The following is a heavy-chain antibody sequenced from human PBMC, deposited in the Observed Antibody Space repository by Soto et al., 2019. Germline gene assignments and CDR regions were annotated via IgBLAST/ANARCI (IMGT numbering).Heavy chain of an antibody. Sequence: QVQLVQSGAEVKKPGASVKVSCKASGYTFTGYYMHWVRQAPGQGLEWMGWINPNSGGTNYAQKFQGWVTMTRDTSISTAYMELSRLRSDDTAVYSCARGGSDDSSGYAVDYWGQGTLVTVSS. CDR1: GYTFTGYY. J-gene: IGHJ4*02. V-gene: IGHV1-2*04. CDR3: ARGGSDDSSGYAVDY. D-gene: IGHD3-22*01. CDR2: INPNSGGT.